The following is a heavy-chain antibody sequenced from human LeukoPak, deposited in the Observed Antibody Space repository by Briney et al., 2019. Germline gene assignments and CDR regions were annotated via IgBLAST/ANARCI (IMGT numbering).Heavy chain of an antibody. CDR3: ARLGFCRGDNCLDDY. D-gene: IGHD2-15*01. V-gene: IGHV4-59*08. CDR1: GGSMSPYY. J-gene: IGHJ4*02. CDR2: IFYTGGT. Sequence: SETLSLTCTVSGGSMSPYYWSWMRQPPGKGPEYVGYIFYTGGTNYNPSLKRRVTVSLDTSKNQYSLKLSSVTATDTAVYYCARLGFCRGDNCLDDYWGQGTLVTVSS.